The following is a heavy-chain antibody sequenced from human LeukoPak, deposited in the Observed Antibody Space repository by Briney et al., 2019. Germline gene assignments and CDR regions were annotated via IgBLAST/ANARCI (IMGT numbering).Heavy chain of an antibody. CDR3: ARATITMIVVEAFDI. J-gene: IGHJ3*02. D-gene: IGHD3-22*01. Sequence: GGSLRLSCAASGFTLSSYAMSWVRQAPGKGLEWVSAISDTGNTYHADSVKGRFTISRDNSKNTLYLQMNSLRAEDTAVYYCARATITMIVVEAFDIWGQGTMVTVSS. CDR1: GFTLSSYA. CDR2: ISDTGNT. V-gene: IGHV3-23*01.